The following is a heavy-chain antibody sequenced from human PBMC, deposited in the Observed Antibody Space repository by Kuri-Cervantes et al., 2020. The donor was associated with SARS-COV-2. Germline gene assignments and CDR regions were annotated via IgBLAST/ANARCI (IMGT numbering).Heavy chain of an antibody. CDR3: AGDWAGYCSSTSCYSYYYYGMDV. V-gene: IGHV3-48*01. J-gene: IGHJ6*02. CDR2: ISSSSSTI. Sequence: GGSLRLSCAASGFTFSSYSMNWVRQAPGKGLEWVSYISSSSSTIYYADSVKGRFTISRVNAKNSLYLQMNSLRAEDTAVYYCAGDWAGYCSSTSCYSYYYYGMDVWGQGATVTVSS. D-gene: IGHD2-2*02. CDR1: GFTFSSYS.